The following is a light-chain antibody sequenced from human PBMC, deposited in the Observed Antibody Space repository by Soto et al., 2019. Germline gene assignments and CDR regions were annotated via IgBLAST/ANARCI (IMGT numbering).Light chain of an antibody. J-gene: IGKJ5*01. CDR2: GAS. V-gene: IGKV3-20*01. Sequence: EKVVSQSPGTLSLSPGERATLSCRASQSVSSSYLAWYQQKPGQAPRLLIYGASSRATGIPDRFSGSGSGTDSTLTISRLEPEDFAVYYCQQYGSSPCTFGQGTRLE. CDR3: QQYGSSPCT. CDR1: QSVSSSY.